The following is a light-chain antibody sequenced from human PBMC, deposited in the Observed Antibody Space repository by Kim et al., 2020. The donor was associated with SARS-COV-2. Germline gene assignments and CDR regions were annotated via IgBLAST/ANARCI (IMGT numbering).Light chain of an antibody. CDR3: QAWDSSTGV. Sequence: SYELTQPPSVSVYPGQTASITCSGDKLGNKYVCWFQQRPGQSPVLVIYQDAKRPSGIPERFSGSNSGNTATLTISGAQALDEADYYCQAWDSSTGVFGTGTKVTVL. CDR2: QDA. J-gene: IGLJ1*01. CDR1: KLGNKY. V-gene: IGLV3-1*01.